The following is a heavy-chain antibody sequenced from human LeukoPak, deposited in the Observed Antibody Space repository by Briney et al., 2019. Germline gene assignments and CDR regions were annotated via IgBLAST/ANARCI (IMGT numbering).Heavy chain of an antibody. CDR2: IYYSGST. D-gene: IGHD2-2*01. J-gene: IGHJ4*02. V-gene: IGHV4-39*01. CDR3: ARQRKNIVVVPAANGAGVWY. Sequence: SQTLSLTCTVSGGSISSSSYYWGWIRQPPGKGLEWIGSIYYSGSTYYNPSLKSRVAISVDTSKNQFSLKLSSVTAADTAVYYCARQRKNIVVVPAANGAGVWYWGQGTLVTVSS. CDR1: GGSISSSSYY.